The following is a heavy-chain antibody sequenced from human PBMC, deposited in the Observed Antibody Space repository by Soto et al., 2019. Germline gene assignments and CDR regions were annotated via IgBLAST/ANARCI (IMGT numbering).Heavy chain of an antibody. V-gene: IGHV3-15*01. CDR2: IKSKTDGGTA. CDR1: GFNLSHPW. CDR3: TTGIYYDILTGYHNVAY. J-gene: IGHJ4*02. Sequence: GGSLRLSCVASGFNLSHPWMTWVRQPAGKGLEWVGRIKSKTDGGTADYAAPVKGRATISRDDSKNTVYLQMNSLKTEDTAVYYCTTGIYYDILTGYHNVAYWGQGALVTVSS. D-gene: IGHD3-9*01.